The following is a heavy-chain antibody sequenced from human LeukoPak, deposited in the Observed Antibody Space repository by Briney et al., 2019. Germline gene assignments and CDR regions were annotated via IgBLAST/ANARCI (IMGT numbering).Heavy chain of an antibody. V-gene: IGHV3-66*01. CDR2: FYSGGST. CDR3: ARGPGWNYFDY. D-gene: IGHD6-19*01. J-gene: IGHJ4*02. Sequence: GRSLRLSCAAFGFTVSSKYMSWGRQAPGKGLEWVSVFYSGGSTYYADSVKGRFTISRDNSKNTLYFQMNSLRAEDTAVYYCARGPGWNYFDYWGQGTLVTVSS. CDR1: GFTVSSKY.